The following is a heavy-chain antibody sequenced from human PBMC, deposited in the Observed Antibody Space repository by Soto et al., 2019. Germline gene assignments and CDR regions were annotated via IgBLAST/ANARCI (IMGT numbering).Heavy chain of an antibody. CDR2: IIPIFGTA. J-gene: IGHJ5*02. Sequence: NVSCKASGGTFSSYAISWVRQAPGQRLEWMGGIIPIFGTANYAQKFQGRVTITADESTSTAYMELSSLRSEDTAVYYCARGAVVLNWFDHWGQGTLVTVSS. V-gene: IGHV1-69*01. CDR3: ARGAVVLNWFDH. CDR1: GGTFSSYA. D-gene: IGHD2-15*01.